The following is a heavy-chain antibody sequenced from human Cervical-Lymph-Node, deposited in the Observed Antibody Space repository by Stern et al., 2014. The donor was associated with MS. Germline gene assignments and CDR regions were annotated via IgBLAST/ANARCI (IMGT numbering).Heavy chain of an antibody. V-gene: IGHV3-64*01. CDR3: ARGSSGYFYDY. CDR2: VIRNGDAT. CDR1: GFTFGTYS. D-gene: IGHD6-19*01. Sequence: EVHLVESGGGLVQPGGSLRLSCAASGFTFGTYSMHWVRQAPGKALQYLSTVIRNGDATYYANSVKGRFTITRDNSKNTVYLQIDSLRTDDMAVYFCARGSSGYFYDYWGRGTLVTVSS. J-gene: IGHJ4*02.